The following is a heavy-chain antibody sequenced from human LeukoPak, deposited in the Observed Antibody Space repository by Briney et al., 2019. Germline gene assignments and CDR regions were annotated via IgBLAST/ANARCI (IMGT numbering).Heavy chain of an antibody. J-gene: IGHJ6*03. CDR3: AKNGDRGAYCSGGSCYPYYYYYMDV. V-gene: IGHV3-23*01. Sequence: GGSLRLSCAASGFTFSSYSMNWVRQAPGKGLEWISSISSTGGTTYYADSVKGRFTISRDNSKNTLFLQVNSLRAEDTAIYYCAKNGDRGAYCSGGSCYPYYYYYMDVWGKGTTVTISS. CDR2: ISSTGGTT. D-gene: IGHD2-15*01. CDR1: GFTFSSYS.